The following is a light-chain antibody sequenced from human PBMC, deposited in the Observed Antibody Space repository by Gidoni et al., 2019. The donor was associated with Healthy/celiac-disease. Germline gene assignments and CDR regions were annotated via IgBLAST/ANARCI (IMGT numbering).Light chain of an antibody. CDR2: EVS. CDR1: SSDVGGYNY. V-gene: IGLV2-14*01. J-gene: IGLJ1*01. CDR3: SSYTSSSKV. Sequence: QSALTQPASVSGSPGHSITISCTGTSSDVGGYNYVSWYQQHPGKAPKLMIYEVSNRPSGFSNRFSGSKSGNTASLTISGLQAEDEADYYCSSYTSSSKVFGTGTKVTVL.